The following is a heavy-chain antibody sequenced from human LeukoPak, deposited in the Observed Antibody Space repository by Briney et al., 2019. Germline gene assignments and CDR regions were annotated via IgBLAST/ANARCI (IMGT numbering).Heavy chain of an antibody. Sequence: GGSLRLSCAASGFTFSSYAMSWVRQAPGKGLEWVSAISGSGGSTYYADSVKGRFTISRDNSKNTLYLQMNSLRAEDTAVYYCARPYYYDSSGYPSDYWGQGTLVTVSS. CDR1: GFTFSSYA. V-gene: IGHV3-23*01. CDR3: ARPYYYDSSGYPSDY. J-gene: IGHJ4*02. CDR2: ISGSGGST. D-gene: IGHD3-22*01.